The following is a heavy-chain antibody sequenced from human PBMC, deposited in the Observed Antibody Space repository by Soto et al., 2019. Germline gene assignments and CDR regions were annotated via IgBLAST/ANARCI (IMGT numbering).Heavy chain of an antibody. CDR3: ARGEGSGYSSSSGPHRRGRNYYYGMDV. J-gene: IGHJ6*02. Sequence: GGSLRLSCAASGFTFSSYSMNWVRQAPGKGLEWVSYISSSSSTIYYADSVKGRFTISRDNAKNSLDLQMNSLRDEDTAVYYCARGEGSGYSSSSGPHRRGRNYYYGMDVWGQGTTVTVSS. CDR1: GFTFSSYS. V-gene: IGHV3-48*02. D-gene: IGHD6-6*01. CDR2: ISSSSSTI.